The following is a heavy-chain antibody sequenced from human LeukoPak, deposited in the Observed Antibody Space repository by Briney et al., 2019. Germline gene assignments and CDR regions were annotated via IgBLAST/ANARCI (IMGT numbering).Heavy chain of an antibody. CDR3: ARNHTHEGYGYYFDY. CDR1: GGSISSSSYY. J-gene: IGHJ4*02. Sequence: SETLSLTCTVSGGSISSSSYYWGWIRQPPGKGLEWIGSIYYSGSTSYNPSLKSRVTISVETSKNQFSLKLSSVTAPDTAFYYCARNHTHEGYGYYFDYWGQGTLVTVSS. D-gene: IGHD4-17*01. CDR2: IYYSGST. V-gene: IGHV4-39*01.